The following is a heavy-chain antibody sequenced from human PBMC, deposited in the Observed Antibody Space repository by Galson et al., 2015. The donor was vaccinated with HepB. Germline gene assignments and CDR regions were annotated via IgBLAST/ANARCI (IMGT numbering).Heavy chain of an antibody. J-gene: IGHJ4*02. CDR1: GFTFSSYA. CDR2: ISGSGGST. CDR3: AKATDYSSGCLDY. D-gene: IGHD6-19*01. Sequence: SLRLSCAASGFTFSSYAMSWVRQAPGKGLEWVSAISGSGGSTYYADSVKGRFTISRDNSKNTLYLQMNSLRAEDTAVYYCAKATDYSSGCLDYWGQGTLVTVSS. V-gene: IGHV3-23*01.